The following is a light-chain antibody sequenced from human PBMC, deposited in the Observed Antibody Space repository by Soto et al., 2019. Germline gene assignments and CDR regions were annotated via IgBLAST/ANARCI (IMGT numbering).Light chain of an antibody. V-gene: IGLV2-14*01. CDR1: SSDVCYYNY. Sequence: QYALTQPASVSGSPGQSITISCTGTSSDVCYYNYVSWYQHHPGKVPKLMIYEVSNRPSGVSNRFSGSKSGNTASLTISGLQAEDEADYYFSSYTTSSTQVFGGGTKLTVL. CDR2: EVS. CDR3: SSYTTSSTQV. J-gene: IGLJ3*02.